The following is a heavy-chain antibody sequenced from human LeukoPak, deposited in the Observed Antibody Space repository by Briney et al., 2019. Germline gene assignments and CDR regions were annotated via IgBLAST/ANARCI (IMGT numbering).Heavy chain of an antibody. V-gene: IGHV4-59*08. CDR2: IYYSGST. Sequence: SETLSLTCTVSGGSISSYYRSWIRQPPGKGLEWIGYIYYSGSTNYNPSLKSRVNISVDTSKNHFSLKLSSVTAADTAVYYCARHGDYYDSSATQGWFDPWGQGTLVTVSS. J-gene: IGHJ5*02. CDR1: GGSISSYY. D-gene: IGHD3-22*01. CDR3: ARHGDYYDSSATQGWFDP.